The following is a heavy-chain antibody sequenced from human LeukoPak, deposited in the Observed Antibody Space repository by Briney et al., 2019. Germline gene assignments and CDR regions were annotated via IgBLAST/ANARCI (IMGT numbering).Heavy chain of an antibody. V-gene: IGHV4-59*01. J-gene: IGHJ6*03. CDR2: IYYSGST. CDR1: GGSISSYY. CDR3: ARSVGSSSWNKYYYYYYYMDV. Sequence: PSETLSLTCTVSGGSISSYYWSWIRQPPGKGLEWIGYIYYSGSTNYNPSLKSRVTISVDTSKNQFSLKLSSVTAADTAVYYCARSVGSSSWNKYYYYYYYMDVWGKGTTVTVSS. D-gene: IGHD6-13*01.